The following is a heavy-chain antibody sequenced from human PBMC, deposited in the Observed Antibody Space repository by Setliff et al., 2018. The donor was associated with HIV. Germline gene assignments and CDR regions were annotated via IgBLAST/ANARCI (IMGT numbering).Heavy chain of an antibody. CDR3: TKGRLGQADY. Sequence: GSGPTLVNPTQTLTLTCTFSGFSLSTSGVGVGWIRQPPGKALEWLALIYWDDDKRYSPSLKRRVTISIDKSRKYFSLKLPSVTAADTAMYFCTKGRLGQADYWGQGTLVTVSS. D-gene: IGHD4-17*01. CDR2: IYWDDDK. CDR1: GFSLSTSGVG. J-gene: IGHJ4*02. V-gene: IGHV2-5*02.